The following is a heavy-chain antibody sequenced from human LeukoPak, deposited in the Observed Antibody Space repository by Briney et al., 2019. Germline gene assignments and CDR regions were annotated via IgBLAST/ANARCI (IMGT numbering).Heavy chain of an antibody. CDR1: GYTLTELS. CDR3: ATTSAQMGGDYYYGMDV. D-gene: IGHD3-16*01. V-gene: IGHV1-24*01. Sequence: ASVKVSCKVSGYTLTELSMHWVRQAPGKGLEWMGGFDPEDGESIYAQKFQGRVTMTEDTSTDTAYMELSSLRSEDTAVYYCATTSAQMGGDYYYGMDVWGQGTTVTVSS. CDR2: FDPEDGES. J-gene: IGHJ6*02.